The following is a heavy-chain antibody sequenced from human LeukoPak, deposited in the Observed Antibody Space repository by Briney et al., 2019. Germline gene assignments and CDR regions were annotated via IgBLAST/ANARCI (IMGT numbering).Heavy chain of an antibody. CDR1: GFTFSSYW. CDR3: ARDAVHYYDSSGTGGDAFDI. J-gene: IGHJ3*02. Sequence: GGSLRLSCAASGFTFSSYWMSWVRQAPGRGLEWVANIKQDGSEKYYVDSVKGRFTISRDNAKNSLYLQMNSLRAEDTAVYYCARDAVHYYDSSGTGGDAFDIWGQGTMVTVSS. V-gene: IGHV3-7*01. D-gene: IGHD3-22*01. CDR2: IKQDGSEK.